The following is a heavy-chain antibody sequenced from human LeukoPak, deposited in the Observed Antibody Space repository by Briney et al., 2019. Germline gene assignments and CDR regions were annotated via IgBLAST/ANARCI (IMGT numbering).Heavy chain of an antibody. D-gene: IGHD6-25*01. CDR2: IRYDGSNK. V-gene: IGHV3-30*02. J-gene: IGHJ6*03. CDR3: ARGGYYYYYYYMDV. CDR1: GFTFSSYG. Sequence: GGSLRLSCAASGFTFSSYGMHWVRQAPGKGLEWVAFIRYDGSNKYYADSVKGRFTISRDNSKNTLYLQMNSLRAEDTAVYYCARGGYYYYYYYMDVWGKGTTVTVSS.